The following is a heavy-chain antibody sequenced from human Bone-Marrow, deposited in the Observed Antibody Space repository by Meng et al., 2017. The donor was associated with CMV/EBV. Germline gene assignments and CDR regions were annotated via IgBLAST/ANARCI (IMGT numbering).Heavy chain of an antibody. J-gene: IGHJ3*02. V-gene: IGHV3-30*04. D-gene: IGHD3-10*01. CDR2: ISYDGSNK. CDR3: VREAGSAPTLGAFDI. Sequence: GGSLRLSCAASGFTFSSYAMHWVRQAPGKGLEWVAVISYDGSNKYYADSVKGRFTISRDNSKNTLYLQMNSLRAEDTAVYYCVREAGSAPTLGAFDIWGQGTMVTVSS. CDR1: GFTFSSYA.